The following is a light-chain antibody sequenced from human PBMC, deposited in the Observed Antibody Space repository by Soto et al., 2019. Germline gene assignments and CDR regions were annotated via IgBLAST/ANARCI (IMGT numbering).Light chain of an antibody. CDR2: WAS. CDR3: QQYYSTPS. Sequence: IVMTQSPDSLAVSLGERATINGKSSQSVLYSSNNKNYLAWYQQKPRQPPKLLIYWASTRESGVPDRFSGSSSGTDSTLTISSLQAEDVADYYCQQYYSTPSFGQGTKVDIK. J-gene: IGKJ1*01. V-gene: IGKV4-1*01. CDR1: QSVLYSSNNKNY.